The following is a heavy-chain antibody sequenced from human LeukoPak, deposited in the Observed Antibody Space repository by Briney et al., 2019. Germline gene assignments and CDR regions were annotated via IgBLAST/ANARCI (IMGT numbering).Heavy chain of an antibody. J-gene: IGHJ5*01. Sequence: GEALKISCEGAGGSFSKCWIGWVRQLPGGRVELMGIIYPVDSDTRYSTSLEGQVIISAAKSITTTYLQWSSLKTSDTAMYYYARLPHCGSDCYPNCFDSWGQGTLVTVSS. D-gene: IGHD2-21*02. V-gene: IGHV5-51*01. CDR2: IYPVDSDT. CDR3: ARLPHCGSDCYPNCFDS. CDR1: GGSFSKCW.